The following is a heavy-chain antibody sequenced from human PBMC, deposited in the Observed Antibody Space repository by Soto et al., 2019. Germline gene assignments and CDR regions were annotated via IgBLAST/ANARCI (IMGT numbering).Heavy chain of an antibody. D-gene: IGHD3-22*01. CDR1: GGTFSSYA. CDR3: ARDRGPSPGYYPYWFDP. V-gene: IGHV1-69*12. Sequence: QVQLVQSGAEVKKPGSSVKVSCKASGGTFSSYAITWVRQAPGQGLEWMGGIIPIFGTANYAQKFQARVTITADESTRTAYLELSSLRSEDTAVYYFARDRGPSPGYYPYWFDPWGQGTLVTVSS. J-gene: IGHJ5*02. CDR2: IIPIFGTA.